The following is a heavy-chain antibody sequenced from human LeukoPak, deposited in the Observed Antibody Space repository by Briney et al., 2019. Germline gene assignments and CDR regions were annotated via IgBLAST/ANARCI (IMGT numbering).Heavy chain of an antibody. D-gene: IGHD6-19*01. CDR2: INPNSGGT. V-gene: IGHV1-2*02. CDR1: GYTFTGYY. Sequence: ASVKVSCKASGYTFTGYYMHWVRRAPGQGLEWMGWINPNSGGTNYAQKFQGRVTMTRDTSISTAYMELSRLRSDDTAVYYCAIVGRKAVAGTIDYWGQGTLVTVSS. J-gene: IGHJ4*02. CDR3: AIVGRKAVAGTIDY.